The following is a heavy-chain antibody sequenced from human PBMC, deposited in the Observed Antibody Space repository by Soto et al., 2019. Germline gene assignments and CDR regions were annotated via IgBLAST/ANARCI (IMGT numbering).Heavy chain of an antibody. CDR1: GGSISSSSYY. Sequence: SETLSLTCTVSGGSISSSSYYWGWIRQPPGKGLEWIGSIYYSGSTYYNPSLKSRVTISVDTSKNQFSLKLSSVTAADTAVYYCARQVRVATSDFEYWGQGTLVTVSS. J-gene: IGHJ4*02. D-gene: IGHD5-12*01. CDR2: IYYSGST. CDR3: ARQVRVATSDFEY. V-gene: IGHV4-39*01.